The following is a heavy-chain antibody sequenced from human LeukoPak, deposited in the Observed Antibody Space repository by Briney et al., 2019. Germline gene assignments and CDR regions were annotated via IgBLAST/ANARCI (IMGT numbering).Heavy chain of an antibody. D-gene: IGHD3-22*01. CDR2: IYSSGST. CDR1: GGSISSGGYS. J-gene: IGHJ4*02. Sequence: PSETLSLTCAVSGGSISSGGYSWSWIRQPPGKELEWIAYIYSSGSTFYNPSLKSRLTISVDTSRNQFSLKLSSMTAADTAVYYCARMSSYDSSGYSSLSFYYFDYWGQGTLVTVSS. CDR3: ARMSSYDSSGYSSLSFYYFDY. V-gene: IGHV4-30-4*07.